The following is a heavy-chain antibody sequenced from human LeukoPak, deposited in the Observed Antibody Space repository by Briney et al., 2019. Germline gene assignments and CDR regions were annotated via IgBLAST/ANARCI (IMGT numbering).Heavy chain of an antibody. D-gene: IGHD4-23*01. CDR2: IYYSGST. V-gene: IGHV4-39*01. CDR3: ARLPYYGGNWYYFDY. CDR1: GGSISSRTYY. Sequence: SEALSLTCTVSGGSISSRTYYWGWIRQPPGKGLEWIGSIYYSGSTYYNPSLKSRVTISVDTSKNQFSLNLSSVTAADTAVYYCARLPYYGGNWYYFDYWGQGTLVTVSS. J-gene: IGHJ4*02.